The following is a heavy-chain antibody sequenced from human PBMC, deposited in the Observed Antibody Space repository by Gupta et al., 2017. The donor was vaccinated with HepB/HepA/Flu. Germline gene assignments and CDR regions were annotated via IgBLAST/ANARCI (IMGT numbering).Heavy chain of an antibody. CDR1: GGTSTTHG. CDR3: ARGSYRQWLTGDGMDV. CDR2: IIPILGIA. D-gene: IGHD6-19*01. Sequence: QVQLVQSGAEVTRPGSSVKSSCTAPGGTSTTHGISRVRQARGQGLEWMGRIIPILGIANYAQKCQGRVTITADKSTSTAYMELSRLRSEDTAVYYCARGSYRQWLTGDGMDVWGQGTTVTVSS. J-gene: IGHJ6*02. V-gene: IGHV1-69*04.